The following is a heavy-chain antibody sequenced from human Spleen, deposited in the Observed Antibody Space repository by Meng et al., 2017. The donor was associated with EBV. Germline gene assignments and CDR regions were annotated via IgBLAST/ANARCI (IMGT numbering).Heavy chain of an antibody. CDR1: GGSISTPNYY. Sequence: QLHLQESGPGLVKPSETLSLICTVPGGSISTPNYYWGWIRQPPGKGLEWIGTFYSVATTFYNPSLKSRLTISVDPSKNQFSLRLNSVTAADTAVYYCVRGYDYGDYVDFWGQGTLVTVSS. V-gene: IGHV4-39*07. J-gene: IGHJ4*02. CDR3: VRGYDYGDYVDF. D-gene: IGHD4-17*01. CDR2: FYSVATT.